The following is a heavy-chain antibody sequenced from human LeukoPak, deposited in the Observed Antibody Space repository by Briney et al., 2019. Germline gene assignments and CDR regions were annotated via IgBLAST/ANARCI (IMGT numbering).Heavy chain of an antibody. CDR2: ISYDGSNK. J-gene: IGHJ3*02. Sequence: GGSLRLSCAASGFTFSSYGMHWVRQAPGKGLEWVAVISYDGSNKYYADSVKGRFTISRDNSKNTLYLQMNSLRAEDTAVYYCAKDPSIAAACWGAFDIWGQGTMVTVSS. CDR3: AKDPSIAAACWGAFDI. D-gene: IGHD6-13*01. CDR1: GFTFSSYG. V-gene: IGHV3-30*18.